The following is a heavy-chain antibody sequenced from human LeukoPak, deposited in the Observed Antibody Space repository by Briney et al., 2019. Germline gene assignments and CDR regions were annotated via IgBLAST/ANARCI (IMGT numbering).Heavy chain of an antibody. Sequence: GGSLRLSCAASGFTFSSYSMNWVRQAPGKGLEWVSSISSSSSYIYYADSVKGRFTISRDNAKNSLYLQMNSLRAEDTAVYYCARADLSAANVDTAMALYYYYGMDVWGQGTTVTVSS. CDR2: ISSSSSYI. D-gene: IGHD5-18*01. V-gene: IGHV3-21*01. CDR1: GFTFSSYS. CDR3: ARADLSAANVDTAMALYYYYGMDV. J-gene: IGHJ6*02.